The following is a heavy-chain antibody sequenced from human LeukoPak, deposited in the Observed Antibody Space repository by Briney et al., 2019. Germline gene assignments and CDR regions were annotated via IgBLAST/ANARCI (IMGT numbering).Heavy chain of an antibody. CDR2: INPNSGGT. Sequence: ASVKVSCKASGYTFTGYYMHWARQAPGQGLEWMGRINPNSGGTNYAQKFQGRVTMTRDTSISTAYMELSRLRSDDTAVYYCARSPDSSGWYPDYYMDVWGKGTTVTVSS. CDR1: GYTFTGYY. V-gene: IGHV1-2*06. D-gene: IGHD6-19*01. J-gene: IGHJ6*03. CDR3: ARSPDSSGWYPDYYMDV.